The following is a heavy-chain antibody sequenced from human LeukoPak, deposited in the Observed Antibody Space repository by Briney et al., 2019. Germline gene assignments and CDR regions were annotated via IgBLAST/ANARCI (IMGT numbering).Heavy chain of an antibody. CDR3: ARWFGELPTSFDY. V-gene: IGHV1-2*02. CDR2: INPNSGGT. CDR1: GYTFTGYY. Sequence: GASVKVSCKASGYTFTGYYMHWVRQAPGQGLEWMGWINPNSGGTNYAQKFQGRVTMTRDTSISTAYMELSRLRSDDTAVYYCARWFGELPTSFDYWGQGTLVTVSS. J-gene: IGHJ4*02. D-gene: IGHD3-10*01.